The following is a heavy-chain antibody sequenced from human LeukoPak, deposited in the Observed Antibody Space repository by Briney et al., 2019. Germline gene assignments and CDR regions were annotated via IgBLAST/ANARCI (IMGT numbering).Heavy chain of an antibody. CDR2: INPNSGGT. D-gene: IGHD6-13*01. CDR3: AIVIAAASTRLDY. CDR1: GYTLTDYY. V-gene: IGHV1-2*02. Sequence: ASVKVSCKASGYTLTDYYMHWVRQAPGQGLEWMGWINPNSGGTNYAQNFQGRVTMTRDTSISTAYMELSRLRSDDTAMYYCAIVIAAASTRLDYWGQGTLVTVSS. J-gene: IGHJ4*02.